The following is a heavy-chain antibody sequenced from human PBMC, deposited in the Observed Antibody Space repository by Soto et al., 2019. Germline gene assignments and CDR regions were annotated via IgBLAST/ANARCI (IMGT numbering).Heavy chain of an antibody. D-gene: IGHD3-10*01. CDR3: ARHRGLYGMDV. CDR2: IDPSDSYT. CDR1: GYSFASYW. Sequence: GESLKISCQGSGYSFASYWIGWVRQMPGKGLEWMGRIDPSDSYTNYSPSFQGHVTISADKSISTAYLQWSSLKASDTAMYYCARHRGLYGMDVWGQGTTVTVSS. V-gene: IGHV5-10-1*01. J-gene: IGHJ6*02.